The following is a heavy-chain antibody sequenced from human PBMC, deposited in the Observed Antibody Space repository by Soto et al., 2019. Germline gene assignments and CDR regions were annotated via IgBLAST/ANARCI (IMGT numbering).Heavy chain of an antibody. CDR3: ARSLRYFDWLLNYYYYYGMDV. V-gene: IGHV4-30-4*01. Sequence: SETLSLTCTVSGGSISSGDYYWSWIRQPPGKGLEWIGYIYYSGSTYYNPSLKSRVTISVDTSKNQFSLKLSSVTAADTAVYYCARSLRYFDWLLNYYYYYGMDVWGQGTTVTVSS. D-gene: IGHD3-9*01. J-gene: IGHJ6*02. CDR2: IYYSGST. CDR1: GGSISSGDYY.